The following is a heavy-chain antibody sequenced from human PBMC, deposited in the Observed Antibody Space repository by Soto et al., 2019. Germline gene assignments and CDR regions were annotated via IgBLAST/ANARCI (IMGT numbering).Heavy chain of an antibody. D-gene: IGHD2-2*01. V-gene: IGHV3-33*01. CDR2: IWYDGSNK. CDR1: GFTFSSYG. J-gene: IGHJ6*03. CDR3: ARANIVVVPAAMEYMDV. Sequence: GGSLRLSCAASGFTFSSYGMHWVRQAPGKGLEWVAVIWYDGSNKYYADSVKGRFTISRDNSKNTLYLQMNSLRAEDTAVYYCARANIVVVPAAMEYMDVWGKGTTVTVSS.